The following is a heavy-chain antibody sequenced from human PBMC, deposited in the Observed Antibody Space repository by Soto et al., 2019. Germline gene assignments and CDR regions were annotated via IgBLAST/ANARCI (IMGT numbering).Heavy chain of an antibody. CDR2: IIPIFGTA. CDR1: EGTFRRHA. V-gene: IGHV1-69*01. J-gene: IGHJ4*02. Sequence: QVQLVQSGAEVRKPGSSVKVSCKASEGTFRRHAISWVRQAPGQGLEWMGGIIPIFGTANHAQKFQGRVTIIADESTSTAYMELSSLRSEDTAIYYCARGWGYDTSDYYYAYWGQGTLVIVSS. CDR3: ARGWGYDTSDYYYAY. D-gene: IGHD3-22*01.